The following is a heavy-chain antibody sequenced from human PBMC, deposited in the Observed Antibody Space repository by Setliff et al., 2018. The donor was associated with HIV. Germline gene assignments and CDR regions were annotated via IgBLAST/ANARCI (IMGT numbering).Heavy chain of an antibody. D-gene: IGHD3-10*02. CDR2: INHAGRT. V-gene: IGHV4-34*01. Sequence: PSETLSLTCAVYGGSFSDDYWSWIRQPPGRGMEWIGEINHAGRTNYNPSLKSRVIMAVDASKSQSSLNLTSVTAADTAVYYCARCSGRFGAVTWFDPWGHGMLVTVS. J-gene: IGHJ5*02. CDR3: ARCSGRFGAVTWFDP. CDR1: GGSFSDDY.